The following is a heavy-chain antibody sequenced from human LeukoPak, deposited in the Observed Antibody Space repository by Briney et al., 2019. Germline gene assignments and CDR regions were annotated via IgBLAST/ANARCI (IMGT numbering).Heavy chain of an antibody. CDR3: ARVPTYSSSSEEHAFDI. Sequence: PSETLSLTCTVSGGSVSSGDYYWSWIRQHPGKGLEWIGYIYSSGTTYYNPSLKSRLIISVDTSKNQFSLQLNSVTPEDTAVYYCARVPTYSSSSEEHAFDIWGQGTMVTVSS. J-gene: IGHJ3*02. CDR2: IYSSGTT. CDR1: GGSVSSGDYY. D-gene: IGHD6-6*01. V-gene: IGHV4-31*03.